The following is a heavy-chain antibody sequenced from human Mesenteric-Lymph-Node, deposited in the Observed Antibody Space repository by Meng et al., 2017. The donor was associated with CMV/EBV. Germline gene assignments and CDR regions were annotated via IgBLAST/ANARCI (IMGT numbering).Heavy chain of an antibody. J-gene: IGHJ6*02. V-gene: IGHV4-39*01. CDR3: ATPTAPPRITIFGVVNYGMDV. CDR1: GGSISSSSYY. Sequence: SETLSLTCTVSGGSISSSSYYWGWIRQPPGKGLEWIGSIYYSGSTYYNPSLKSRVTISVDTSKNQFSLKLSSVTAADTAVYYCATPTAPPRITIFGVVNYGMDVWGQGTTVTVSS. D-gene: IGHD3-3*01. CDR2: IYYSGST.